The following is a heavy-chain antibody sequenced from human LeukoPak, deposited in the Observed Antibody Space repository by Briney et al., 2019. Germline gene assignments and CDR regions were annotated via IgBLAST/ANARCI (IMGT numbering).Heavy chain of an antibody. CDR3: ARLSWGAAPFDY. V-gene: IGHV4-4*09. CDR2: IYPSGST. CDR1: GGSISSYY. Sequence: PSETLSLTCTVSGGSISSYYWSWIRQPPGKGLEWIGYIYPSGSTNYNPSLKSRVTISVDTSKNQFSLKLSSVTAADTAVYYCARLSWGAAPFDYWGQGTLVTVSS. J-gene: IGHJ4*02. D-gene: IGHD6-25*01.